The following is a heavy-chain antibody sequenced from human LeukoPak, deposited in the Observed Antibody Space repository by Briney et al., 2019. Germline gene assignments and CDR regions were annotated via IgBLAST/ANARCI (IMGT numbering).Heavy chain of an antibody. CDR3: ASVIAAAGAFDY. V-gene: IGHV5-51*01. Sequence: GESLKISCKGSGYSFTSYWIVWVRQVPGKGPEWMGILYPGDSDTRYSPSFQGQVTISADKSISTAYLQWSSLKASDTAMYYCASVIAAAGAFDYLGQGTLVTVSS. CDR1: GYSFTSYW. J-gene: IGHJ4*02. D-gene: IGHD6-13*01. CDR2: LYPGDSDT.